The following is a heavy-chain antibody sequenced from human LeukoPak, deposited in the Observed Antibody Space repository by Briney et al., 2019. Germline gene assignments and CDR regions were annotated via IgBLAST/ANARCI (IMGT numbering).Heavy chain of an antibody. J-gene: IGHJ3*02. CDR1: GFTVSSNY. Sequence: PGGSLRLSCAASGFTVSSNYMNWVRQAPGKGLEWLSVIYSGGSTYYADSVKGRFTISRDTSKNTVYLQMNSLRDEDTAVYYCARAPGSGIWGQGTMVIVSS. CDR3: ARAPGSGI. CDR2: IYSGGST. V-gene: IGHV3-66*02. D-gene: IGHD1-26*01.